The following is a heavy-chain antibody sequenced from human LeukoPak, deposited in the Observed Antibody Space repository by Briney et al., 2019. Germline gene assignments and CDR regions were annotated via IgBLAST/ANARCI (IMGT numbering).Heavy chain of an antibody. CDR3: ARGRRTYYYDSSGPQVDY. J-gene: IGHJ4*02. D-gene: IGHD3-22*01. CDR2: MNPNSGNT. V-gene: IGHV1-8*01. Sequence: ASVKVSCKASGYTFTSYDINWVRQATGQGLEWMGWMNPNSGNTGYAQKFQGRVTMTRNTSISTAYMELSSLRSEDTAVYYCARGRRTYYYDSSGPQVDYWGQGTLVTVSS. CDR1: GYTFTSYD.